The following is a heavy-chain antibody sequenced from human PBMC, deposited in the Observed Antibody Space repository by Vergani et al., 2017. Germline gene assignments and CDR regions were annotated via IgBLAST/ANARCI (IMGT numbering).Heavy chain of an antibody. D-gene: IGHD4-17*01. J-gene: IGHJ5*02. CDR1: GDSITSPYN. CDR3: ARGRGDYVYWFDP. V-gene: IGHV4-30-4*08. Sequence: QVQLLESGPGLVKPSETLSLTCRVSGDSITSPYNWSWIRQPPGKGLEWIGYIYYSGSTYYNPSLKSRVTISVDTSKNQFSLKLSSVTAADTAVYYCARGRGDYVYWFDPWGQGTLVTVSS. CDR2: IYYSGST.